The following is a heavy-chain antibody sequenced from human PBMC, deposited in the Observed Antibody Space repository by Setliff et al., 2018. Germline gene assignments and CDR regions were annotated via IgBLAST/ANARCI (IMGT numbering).Heavy chain of an antibody. CDR2: IYNIGET. D-gene: IGHD3-10*01. Sequence: PGGSLRLSCGVSGLTVSNDFMGWVRQAPGKGLEWVSVIYNIGETRYADSVKGRFTISRDKSKNTLYLHLSSLRVEDTATYYCARDRGGTNPWFDFWGQGTPVTVSS. CDR3: ARDRGGTNPWFDF. V-gene: IGHV3-53*01. J-gene: IGHJ5*01. CDR1: GLTVSNDF.